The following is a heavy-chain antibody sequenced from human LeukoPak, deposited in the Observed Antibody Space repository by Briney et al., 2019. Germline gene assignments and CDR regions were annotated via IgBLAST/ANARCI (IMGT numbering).Heavy chain of an antibody. D-gene: IGHD4-17*01. J-gene: IGHJ4*02. CDR2: IIPILGIA. CDR3: AREEKKYGDPPGARDY. Sequence: GASVKVSCKVSGYTLTELSMHWVRQAPGQGLEWMGRIIPILGIANYAQKFQGRVTITADKSTSTAYMELSSLRSEDTAVYYCAREEKKYGDPPGARDYWGQGTLVTVSS. CDR1: GYTLTELS. V-gene: IGHV1-69*04.